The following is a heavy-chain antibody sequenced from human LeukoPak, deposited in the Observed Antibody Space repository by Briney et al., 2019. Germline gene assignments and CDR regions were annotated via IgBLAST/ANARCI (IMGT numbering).Heavy chain of an antibody. V-gene: IGHV3-7*01. D-gene: IGHD1-26*01. Sequence: GGSLRLSCAASGFTFSDNWMSLFRQAPAKGLEWVANIEVDGSEKNYLDSVKGRFTISSHNAKNSLYLQMNSLRVEDTAVYYCVTGGSYFGYWGQGTLVTVSS. CDR1: GFTFSDNW. CDR3: VTGGSYFGY. J-gene: IGHJ4*02. CDR2: IEVDGSEK.